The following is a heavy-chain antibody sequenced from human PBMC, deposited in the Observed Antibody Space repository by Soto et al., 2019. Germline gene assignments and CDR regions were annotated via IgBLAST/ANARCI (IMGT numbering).Heavy chain of an antibody. CDR2: ISPYSGKT. CDR1: GYTFTNYG. J-gene: IGHJ4*02. D-gene: IGHD3-9*01. CDR3: TRDRLTLTTSLIFDF. V-gene: IGHV1-18*01. Sequence: QVLLVQSGAEVKKPGASVKVSCKASGYTFTNYGIAWVRQAPGQGLEWMGWISPYSGKTDYRQNLQGRVTMTADTSTTTAYMELRSLRSDDTAVYYCTRDRLTLTTSLIFDFWGQGTLVTVSS.